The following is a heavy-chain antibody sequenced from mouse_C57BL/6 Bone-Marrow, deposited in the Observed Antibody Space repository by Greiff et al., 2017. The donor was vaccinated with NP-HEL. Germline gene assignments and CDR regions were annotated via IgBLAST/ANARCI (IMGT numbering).Heavy chain of an antibody. CDR3: ARVYYDYPHWYFDV. Sequence: EVKLVESGGGLVKPGGSLKLSCAASGFTFSSYAMSWVRKTPEKRLEWVATISDGGSYTYYPDNVKGRFTISRDNAKNNLYLQMSHLKSEDTAMYYCARVYYDYPHWYFDVWGTGTTVTVSS. J-gene: IGHJ1*03. D-gene: IGHD2-4*01. V-gene: IGHV5-4*03. CDR1: GFTFSSYA. CDR2: ISDGGSYT.